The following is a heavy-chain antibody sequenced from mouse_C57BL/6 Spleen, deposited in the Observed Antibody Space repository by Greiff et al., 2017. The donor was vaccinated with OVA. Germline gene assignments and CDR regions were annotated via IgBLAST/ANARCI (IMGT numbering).Heavy chain of an antibody. CDR3: ARWREGYGPRFAY. V-gene: IGHV1-50*01. CDR1: GYTFTSYW. Sequence: QVQLQQPGAELVKPGASVKLSCKASGYTFTSYWMQWVKQRPGQGLEWIGEIDPSDSYTNYNQKFKGKATLTVDTSSSTAYMQLSSLTSEDSAVYYCARWREGYGPRFAYWGQGTLVTVSA. CDR2: IDPSDSYT. J-gene: IGHJ3*01. D-gene: IGHD2-2*01.